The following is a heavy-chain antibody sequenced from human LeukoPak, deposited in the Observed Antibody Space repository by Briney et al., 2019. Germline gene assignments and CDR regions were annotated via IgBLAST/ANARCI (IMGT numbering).Heavy chain of an antibody. J-gene: IGHJ3*02. D-gene: IGHD3-3*01. CDR1: GFAFSSYA. CDR3: ARDRAYDFWSGSLDAFDI. Sequence: GGSLRLSCAASGFAFSSYAMSWVRQAPGQGLEWVSAISGSGGSSYYADSVKGRFTISRDNSKYTLYLQMNSLRAEDTAVYYCARDRAYDFWSGSLDAFDIWGQGTMVTVSS. V-gene: IGHV3-23*01. CDR2: ISGSGGSS.